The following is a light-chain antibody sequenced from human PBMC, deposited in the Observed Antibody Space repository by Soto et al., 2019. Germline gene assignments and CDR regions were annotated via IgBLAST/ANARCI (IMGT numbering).Light chain of an antibody. V-gene: IGKV3-11*01. CDR3: QQHHDYSHT. CDR1: QSINSC. Sequence: EIVLTQSPATLSLSPGERATLSCRASQSINSCLAWCQHKPGQAPRLLIYDASNRATGVPTRFSGSGSGTDVTLTISRLELADCATHYCQQHHDYSHTFGGGTKVE. J-gene: IGKJ4*01. CDR2: DAS.